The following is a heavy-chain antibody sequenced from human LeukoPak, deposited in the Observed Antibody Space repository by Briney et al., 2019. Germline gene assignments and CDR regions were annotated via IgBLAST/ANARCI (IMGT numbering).Heavy chain of an antibody. Sequence: PSETLSLTCTVSGGSIINSGYYWGWIRQPPGKGLEWIGSVYYSGNTYYNPSLKSRVTISVDTSKNQFSLKLRSVTAADTAVYYCASDRIEVDAFDIWGQGTMVTVSS. CDR3: ASDRIEVDAFDI. CDR1: GGSIINSGYY. CDR2: VYYSGNT. D-gene: IGHD2-15*01. V-gene: IGHV4-39*01. J-gene: IGHJ3*02.